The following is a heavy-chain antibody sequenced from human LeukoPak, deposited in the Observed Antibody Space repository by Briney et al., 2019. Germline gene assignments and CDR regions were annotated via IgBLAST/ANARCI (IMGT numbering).Heavy chain of an antibody. J-gene: IGHJ4*02. CDR2: AGWAGGTT. CDR3: AKELDTMFFDY. Sequence: GGSLRLSCATSGFNFDRYTIHWVRQAPGKGLEWVSLAGWAGGTTYCSDSVRGRFTISRDSGKNSVYLQMNSLTTDDTAFYFCAKELDTMFFDYWGQGALVTVSS. V-gene: IGHV3-43*01. D-gene: IGHD5-18*01. CDR1: GFNFDRYT.